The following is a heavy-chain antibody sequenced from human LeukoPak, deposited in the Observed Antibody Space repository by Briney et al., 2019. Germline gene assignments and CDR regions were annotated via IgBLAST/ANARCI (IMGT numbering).Heavy chain of an antibody. CDR2: IIPILGIA. V-gene: IGHV1-69*04. Sequence: GTSVKVSCKASGGTFSSYAISRVRQAPGQGLEWMGRIIPILGIANYAQKFQGRVTITADKSTSTAYMELSSLRSEDTAVYYCARRPYYYDSSGYGGNWFDPWGQGTLVTVSS. CDR3: ARRPYYYDSSGYGGNWFDP. CDR1: GGTFSSYA. J-gene: IGHJ5*02. D-gene: IGHD3-22*01.